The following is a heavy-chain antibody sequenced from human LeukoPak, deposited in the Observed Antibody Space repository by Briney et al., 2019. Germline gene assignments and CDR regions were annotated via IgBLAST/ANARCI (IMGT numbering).Heavy chain of an antibody. CDR2: IIPILGIA. D-gene: IGHD3-22*01. J-gene: IGHJ5*02. V-gene: IGHV1-69*04. CDR3: ARENGNDYYDSSGYYCSWFDP. Sequence: ASVKVSCKASGGTFSSYAISWVRQAPGQGLEWMGRIIPILGIANYAQKFQGRVTITADKSTSTAYMELSSLRSEDTAVYYCARENGNDYYDSSGYYCSWFDPWGQGTPVTVSS. CDR1: GGTFSSYA.